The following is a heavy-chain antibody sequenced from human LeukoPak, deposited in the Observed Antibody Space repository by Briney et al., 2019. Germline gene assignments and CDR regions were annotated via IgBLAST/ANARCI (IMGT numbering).Heavy chain of an antibody. D-gene: IGHD3-10*01. CDR2: INPNSGGT. Sequence: ASVTVSCLASGYTFNGYYMHWVRQAPGQGLEWMGWINPNSGGTNYAQKFQGRVTMTRDTSISTAYMELSRLRSDDTAVYYCASNLWTGEYYFDYWGQGTLVTVSS. V-gene: IGHV1-2*02. CDR1: GYTFNGYY. CDR3: ASNLWTGEYYFDY. J-gene: IGHJ4*02.